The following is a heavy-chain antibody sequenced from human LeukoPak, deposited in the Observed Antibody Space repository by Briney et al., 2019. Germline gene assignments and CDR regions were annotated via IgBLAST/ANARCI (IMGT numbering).Heavy chain of an antibody. Sequence: PSETLSLTCTVSGGSISSSSYYWGWIRQPAGNGLEWIGSIYYSGSTYYNPSLKSRVTISVDTSKNQFSLKLSSVTAADTAVYYCARLGYSSSMFDYWGQGTLVTVSS. J-gene: IGHJ4*02. V-gene: IGHV4-39*01. CDR1: GGSISSSSYY. D-gene: IGHD6-13*01. CDR2: IYYSGST. CDR3: ARLGYSSSMFDY.